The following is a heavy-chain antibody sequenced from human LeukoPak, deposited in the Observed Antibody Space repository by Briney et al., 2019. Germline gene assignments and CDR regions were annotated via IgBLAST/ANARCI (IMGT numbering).Heavy chain of an antibody. D-gene: IGHD6-13*01. CDR3: ARTHENGYSSSWYLPYYYYYGMDV. J-gene: IGHJ6*02. V-gene: IGHV1-8*01. CDR2: MNPNSGNT. Sequence: ASVKVSCKASGYTFTSYDINWVRQATGHGLEWMGWMNPNSGNTGYAQKFQGRVTMTRNTSISTAYMELSSLRSEDTAVYYCARTHENGYSSSWYLPYYYYYGMDVWGQGTTVTVPS. CDR1: GYTFTSYD.